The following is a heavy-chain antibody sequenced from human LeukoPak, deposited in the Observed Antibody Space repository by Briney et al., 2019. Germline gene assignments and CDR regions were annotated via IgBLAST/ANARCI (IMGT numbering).Heavy chain of an antibody. J-gene: IGHJ6*02. V-gene: IGHV4-59*01. Sequence: PSETLSLTCTVSGGSISSYYWTWIRQPPGKGLEWLGYISYTGSTGSTNYNPSLKSRVTISVDTSKNQFSLKLSSVTAADAAIYYCARAKAYYDILTGYPNYHYYGMDVWGQGTTVTVSS. CDR3: ARAKAYYDILTGYPNYHYYGMDV. D-gene: IGHD3-9*01. CDR2: ISYTGSTGST. CDR1: GGSISSYY.